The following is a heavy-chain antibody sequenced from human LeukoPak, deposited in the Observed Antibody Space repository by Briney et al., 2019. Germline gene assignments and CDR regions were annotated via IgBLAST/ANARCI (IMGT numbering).Heavy chain of an antibody. Sequence: ASVKVSCKASGGTFSSYAISWVRQAPGQGLEWMGRIIPILGIANYAQKFQGRVTITADKSTSTAYMELSSLRSENAAVYYCARDSSGWYAYWGQGTLVTVSS. D-gene: IGHD6-19*01. CDR2: IIPILGIA. CDR1: GGTFSSYA. CDR3: ARDSSGWYAY. V-gene: IGHV1-69*04. J-gene: IGHJ4*02.